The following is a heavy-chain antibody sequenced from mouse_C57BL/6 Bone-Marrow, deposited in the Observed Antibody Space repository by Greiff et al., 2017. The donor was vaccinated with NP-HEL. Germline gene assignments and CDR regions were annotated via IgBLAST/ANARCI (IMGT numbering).Heavy chain of an antibody. CDR1: GFTFSDYY. V-gene: IGHV5-12*01. Sequence: DVKLVESGGGLVQPGGSLKLSCAASGFTFSDYYMYWVRQTPEKRLEWVAYISNGGGSTYYPDTVKGRFTISRDNAKNTLYLQMSRLKSEDTAMYYCARHEGYSNYRGGNYAMDYWGQGTSVTVSS. D-gene: IGHD2-5*01. CDR3: ARHEGYSNYRGGNYAMDY. CDR2: ISNGGGST. J-gene: IGHJ4*01.